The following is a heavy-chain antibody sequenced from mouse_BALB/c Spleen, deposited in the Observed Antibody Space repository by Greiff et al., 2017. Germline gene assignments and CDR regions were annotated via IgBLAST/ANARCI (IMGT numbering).Heavy chain of an antibody. Sequence: EVKLMESGGGLVKPGGSLKLSCAASGFTFSSYGMSWVRQTPDKRLELVATINSNGGSTYYPDSVKGRFTISRDNAKNTLYLQMSSLKSEDTAMYYCARDRDYSFAYWGQGTLVTVSA. J-gene: IGHJ3*01. CDR1: GFTFSSYG. CDR2: INSNGGST. CDR3: ARDRDYSFAY. V-gene: IGHV5-6-3*01. D-gene: IGHD2-13*01.